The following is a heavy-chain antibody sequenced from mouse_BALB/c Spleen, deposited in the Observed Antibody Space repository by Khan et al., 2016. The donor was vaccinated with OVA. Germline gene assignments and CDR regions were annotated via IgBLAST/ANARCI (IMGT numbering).Heavy chain of an antibody. CDR2: IWSGGST. CDR3: ARKSYRYDFTY. V-gene: IGHV2-4-1*01. D-gene: IGHD2-12*01. CDR1: GFSLITYG. Sequence: QVQLKESGPGLVQPSQNLSITCTVSGFSLITYGVHWVRQSPGKGLEWLGVIWSGGSTDYNEAFISRLSITKDNSKSQVFFKMTSLQSDDTAIYYCARKSYRYDFTYWGRGTLVTVSS. J-gene: IGHJ3*01.